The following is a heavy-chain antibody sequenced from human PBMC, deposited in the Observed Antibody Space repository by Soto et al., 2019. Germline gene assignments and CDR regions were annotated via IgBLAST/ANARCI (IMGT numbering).Heavy chain of an antibody. CDR1: GYTFTSYY. CDR3: ASCPHGIAVAPYHD. D-gene: IGHD6-19*01. J-gene: IGHJ4*02. Sequence: ASVKVSCKASGYTFTSYYMHWVRRAPGQGLEWMGIINPSGGSTSYAQKFQGRVTMTRDTSTSTVYMERSSLRSEDTAVYYCASCPHGIAVAPYHDWGQGTLVTVSS. CDR2: INPSGGST. V-gene: IGHV1-46*01.